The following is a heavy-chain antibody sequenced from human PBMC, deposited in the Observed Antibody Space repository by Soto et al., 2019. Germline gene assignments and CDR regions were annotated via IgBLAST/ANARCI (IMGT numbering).Heavy chain of an antibody. CDR2: IYWDDDK. V-gene: IGHV2-5*02. J-gene: IGHJ4*02. D-gene: IGHD3-9*01. CDR1: GFSLSTSGVG. CDR3: ADMGRYYDILTGYSWTIDY. Sequence: QITLKESGPTLVKPTQTLTLTCTFSGFSLSTSGVGVGWIRQPPGKALEWLALIYWDDDKRYSPSLKSRLTITKDTSKNQVVLTMTNMDPVDTATYYWADMGRYYDILTGYSWTIDYWGQGTVVTVSS.